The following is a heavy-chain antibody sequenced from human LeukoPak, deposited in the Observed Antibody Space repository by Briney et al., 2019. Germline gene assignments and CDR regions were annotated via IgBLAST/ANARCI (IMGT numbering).Heavy chain of an antibody. CDR1: GYTFTSYA. V-gene: IGHV1-3*01. CDR2: INAGNGNT. D-gene: IGHD3-10*01. CDR3: ARDRVTGAFDI. J-gene: IGHJ3*02. Sequence: VASVKVSCKASGYTFTSYAMHWVRQAPGQRLEWMGWINAGNGNTKYSQKFQGRVTITRDTSASTAYMELSSLRSEDTAVYYCARDRVTGAFDIWGQGTMVTVSS.